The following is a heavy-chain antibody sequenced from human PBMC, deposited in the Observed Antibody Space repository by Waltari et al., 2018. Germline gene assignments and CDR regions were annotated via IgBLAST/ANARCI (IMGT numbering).Heavy chain of an antibody. Sequence: QVQLVESGGGVVQPGGSLRLSCPSSGLNFGPDGWNWASRVPGKGLEWISFTLKDESNKSYADSVKGRFTISRDNSKNTLYLQMNSLGVEDTAIYYCARKGGRIAVAGMGYWGRGTLVTVSS. CDR3: ARKGGRIAVAGMGY. CDR2: TLKDESNK. CDR1: GLNFGPDG. J-gene: IGHJ4*02. D-gene: IGHD6-19*01. V-gene: IGHV3-30*03.